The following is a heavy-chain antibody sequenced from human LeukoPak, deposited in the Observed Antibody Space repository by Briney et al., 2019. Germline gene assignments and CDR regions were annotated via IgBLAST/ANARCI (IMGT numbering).Heavy chain of an antibody. CDR3: ARDPYCGGDCYSSREGLKYFQH. D-gene: IGHD2-21*02. Sequence: EASVTVSCKASGYTFTSYGISWGRQAPGQGLEGMGWISAYNGNTNYAQKLQGRVTMTTDTSTSTAYMELRSLRSDDTAVYHCARDPYCGGDCYSSREGLKYFQHWGQGTLVTVSS. J-gene: IGHJ1*01. CDR2: ISAYNGNT. CDR1: GYTFTSYG. V-gene: IGHV1-18*01.